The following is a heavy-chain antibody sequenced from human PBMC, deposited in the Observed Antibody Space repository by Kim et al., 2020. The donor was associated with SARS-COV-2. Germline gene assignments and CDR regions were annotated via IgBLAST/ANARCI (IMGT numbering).Heavy chain of an antibody. V-gene: IGHV4-39*01. D-gene: IGHD3-16*02. Sequence: SETLSLTCTVSGGSISSSSYYWGWIRQPPGKGLEWIGSIYYSGSTYYNPSLKSRVTISVDTSKNQFSLKLSSVTAADTAVYYCARLSSFMLTFGGVIVPSSYYFDSWGQGTPVTVSS. CDR2: IYYSGST. J-gene: IGHJ4*01. CDR3: ARLSSFMLTFGGVIVPSSYYFDS. CDR1: GGSISSSSYY.